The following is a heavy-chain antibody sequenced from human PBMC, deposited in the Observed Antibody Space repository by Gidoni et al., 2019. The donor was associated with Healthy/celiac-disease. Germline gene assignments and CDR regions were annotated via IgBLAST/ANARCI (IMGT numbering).Heavy chain of an antibody. Sequence: EVQLLESGGGWVQPGGSLRLSCAASGFTVSSYAMSWVRQAPGKGLEWVSAISGSVGSTYHADSVKGRFTIARDNSKNPLYLQMNRLSAEDTVVYYWAKVGYCCGDCAEYFQHWGQGTLVTVSS. V-gene: IGHV3-23*01. CDR1: GFTVSSYA. D-gene: IGHD2-21*01. CDR3: AKVGYCCGDCAEYFQH. J-gene: IGHJ1*01. CDR2: ISGSVGST.